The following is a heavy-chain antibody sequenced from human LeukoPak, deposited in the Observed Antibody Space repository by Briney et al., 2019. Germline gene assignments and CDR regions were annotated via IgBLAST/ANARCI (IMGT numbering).Heavy chain of an antibody. D-gene: IGHD3-22*01. CDR1: GYTLTELS. CDR2: FDPEDGET. Sequence: ASVKVSCKVSGYTLTELSMHWVRQAPGKGIEWMGGFDPEDGETIYAQKFQGRVTMTEDTSTDTAYMELSSLRSEDTAVYYCATEFAVITTRAFDIWGQGTMVTVSS. CDR3: ATEFAVITTRAFDI. V-gene: IGHV1-24*01. J-gene: IGHJ3*02.